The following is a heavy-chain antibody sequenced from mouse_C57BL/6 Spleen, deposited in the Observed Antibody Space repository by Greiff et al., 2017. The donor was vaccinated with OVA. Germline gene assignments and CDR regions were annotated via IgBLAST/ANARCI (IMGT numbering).Heavy chain of an antibody. CDR3: ARDYYGSSYRYFDV. V-gene: IGHV1-53*01. CDR1: GYTFTSYW. D-gene: IGHD1-1*01. CDR2: INPSNGGT. Sequence: QVQLQQPGTELVKPGASVKLSCKASGYTFTSYWMHWVKQRPGQGLEWIGNINPSNGGTNYNEKFKSKATLTVDTSSSTAYMQLSSLTSEDAAVYYCARDYYGSSYRYFDVWGTGTTVTVSS. J-gene: IGHJ1*03.